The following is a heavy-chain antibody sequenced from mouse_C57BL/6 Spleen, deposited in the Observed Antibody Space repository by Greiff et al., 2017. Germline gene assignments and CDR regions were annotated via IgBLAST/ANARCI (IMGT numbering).Heavy chain of an antibody. CDR2: IYPGDGDT. J-gene: IGHJ4*01. D-gene: IGHD2-5*01. CDR1: GYAFSSSW. CDR3: ARRADSNYEGDAMDY. V-gene: IGHV1-82*01. Sequence: QVQLKESGPELVKPGASVKISCKASGYAFSSSWMNWVKQRPGKGLEWIGRIYPGDGDTNYNGKFKGKATLTADKSSSTAYMQLSSLTSEDSAVYFCARRADSNYEGDAMDYWGQGTSVTVSS.